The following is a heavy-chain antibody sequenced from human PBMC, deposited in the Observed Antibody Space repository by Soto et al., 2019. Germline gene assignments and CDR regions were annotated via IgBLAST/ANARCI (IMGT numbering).Heavy chain of an antibody. D-gene: IGHD6-6*01. CDR3: AKDLTRQLAYWLDP. V-gene: IGHV1-2*02. J-gene: IGHJ5*02. Sequence: ASVKVSCKASGFSFTGYYIHWLRQSPGQGLEWMGWINAHSGGTEYAQKFQGRITLTRDTSISTAYMTLSSLRSDDTAIYYCAKDLTRQLAYWLDPWGQGTQVTVSS. CDR1: GFSFTGYY. CDR2: INAHSGGT.